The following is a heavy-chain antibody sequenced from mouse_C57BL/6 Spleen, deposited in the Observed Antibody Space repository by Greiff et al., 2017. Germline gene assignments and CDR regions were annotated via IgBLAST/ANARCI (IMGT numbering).Heavy chain of an antibody. Sequence: VQLVESGPGLVQPSQSLSITCTVSGFSLTSYGVHWVRQPPGKGLEWLGVIWSGGSTDYNAAFISRLSISKDNSKSQVFFKMNSLQADDTAIYYCAKDYYGSSYGYFDVWGTGTTVTVSS. J-gene: IGHJ1*03. CDR3: AKDYYGSSYGYFDV. CDR1: GFSLTSYG. CDR2: IWSGGST. V-gene: IGHV2-4*01. D-gene: IGHD1-1*01.